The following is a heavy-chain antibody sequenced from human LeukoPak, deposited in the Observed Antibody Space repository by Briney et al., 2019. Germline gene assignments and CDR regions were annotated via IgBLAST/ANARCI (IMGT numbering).Heavy chain of an antibody. CDR3: AKASSRYYDSSGYYPD. D-gene: IGHD3-22*01. Sequence: GGSLRLSCAASGFTFDDYAMHWVRQAPGKGLEWVSGISWNSGSIGYADSVRGRFTISRDNAKNSLYLQMNSLRAEDMALYYCAKASSRYYDSSGYYPDWGQGTLVTVSS. J-gene: IGHJ4*02. CDR2: ISWNSGSI. CDR1: GFTFDDYA. V-gene: IGHV3-9*03.